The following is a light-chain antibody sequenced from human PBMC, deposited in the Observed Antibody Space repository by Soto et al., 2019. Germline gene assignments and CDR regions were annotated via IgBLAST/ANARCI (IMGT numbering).Light chain of an antibody. Sequence: IVLTQSPGTLSVSPGERATLSCRASQSVSANYLAWYQQKPGQAPRLLIYGASSRATGIRDRFSGSGSGTDFTLTISRLEPEDFAVYYCQQYGSSPRTFGQGTKVEIK. CDR1: QSVSANY. CDR2: GAS. J-gene: IGKJ1*01. V-gene: IGKV3-20*01. CDR3: QQYGSSPRT.